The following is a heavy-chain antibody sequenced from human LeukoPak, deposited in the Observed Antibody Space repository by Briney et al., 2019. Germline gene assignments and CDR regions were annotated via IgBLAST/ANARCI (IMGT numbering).Heavy chain of an antibody. D-gene: IGHD5-24*01. Sequence: ASVKVSCKASGYTFTSYGISWVRQAPGQGLEWMGWISAYNGNTNHAQMLQSRVTMTTDTSTSTAYMELRSLRSDDTAVYYCARGLQETLGWLKAFSAFDIWGQGTMVTVSS. CDR3: ARGLQETLGWLKAFSAFDI. CDR1: GYTFTSYG. CDR2: ISAYNGNT. V-gene: IGHV1-18*01. J-gene: IGHJ3*02.